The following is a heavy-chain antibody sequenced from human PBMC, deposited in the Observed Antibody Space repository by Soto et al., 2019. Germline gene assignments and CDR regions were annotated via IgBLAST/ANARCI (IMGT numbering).Heavy chain of an antibody. V-gene: IGHV3-30*03. CDR3: ARDVTDYVLDV. CDR1: GFIFSNYA. D-gene: IGHD3-9*01. Sequence: QMQLVESGGGVVQPGNSLRLSCAASGFIFSNYAMHWVLQAPGKGLEWVALISYDGRYIYYADSVKGRFAISRDNSKKTVELLMNSLRREDTAVYYCARDVTDYVLDVWGQGTTVNVSS. CDR2: ISYDGRYI. J-gene: IGHJ6*02.